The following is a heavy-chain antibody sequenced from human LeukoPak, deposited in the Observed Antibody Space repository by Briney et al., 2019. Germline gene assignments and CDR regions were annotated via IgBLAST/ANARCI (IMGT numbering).Heavy chain of an antibody. J-gene: IGHJ4*02. CDR3: ARERKIPLFRFGEFTV. CDR1: GGTFSSYA. CDR2: IIPILGIA. V-gene: IGHV1-69*04. D-gene: IGHD3-10*01. Sequence: GSSVKVSCKASGGTFSSYATSWVRQAPGQGLEWMGRIIPILGIANYAQKFQGRVTITADKSTSTAYMELSSLRSEDTAVYYCARERKIPLFRFGEFTVWGQGTLVTVSS.